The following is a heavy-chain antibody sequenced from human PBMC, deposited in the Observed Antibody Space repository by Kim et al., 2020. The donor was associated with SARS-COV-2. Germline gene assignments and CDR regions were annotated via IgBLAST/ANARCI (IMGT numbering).Heavy chain of an antibody. D-gene: IGHD1-26*01. J-gene: IGHJ6*02. Sequence: KSYADSVQGRFTISRDNSKNTLYLQRNSLRAEDTAVYYCAREIVSYYGMDVWGQGTTVTVSS. CDR3: AREIVSYYGMDV. V-gene: IGHV3-30*01. CDR2: K.